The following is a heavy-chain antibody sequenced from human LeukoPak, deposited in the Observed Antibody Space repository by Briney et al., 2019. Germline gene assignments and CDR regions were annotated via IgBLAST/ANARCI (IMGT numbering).Heavy chain of an antibody. D-gene: IGHD1-26*01. CDR1: GFTFSNAW. CDR3: AKDSLLLLPRSGDFDY. V-gene: IGHV3-15*01. J-gene: IGHJ4*02. Sequence: GGSLRLSCAASGFTFSNAWMSWVRQAPGKGLEWVGRIKSKTDGGTTDYAAPVKGRFTISRDDSKNTLYLQMNSLRAEDTAVYYCAKDSLLLLPRSGDFDYWGQGTLVTVSS. CDR2: IKSKTDGGTT.